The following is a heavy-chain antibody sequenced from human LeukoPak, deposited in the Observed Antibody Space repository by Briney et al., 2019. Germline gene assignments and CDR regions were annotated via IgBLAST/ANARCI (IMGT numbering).Heavy chain of an antibody. V-gene: IGHV1-8*03. D-gene: IGHD6-19*01. J-gene: IGHJ4*02. Sequence: GASVRVSCKASGYTFTSYDINWVRQATGQGLEWMGWMNPNSGNTGYAQKFQGRVTITRNTSISTASMELSSLRSEDTAVYYCARGRGIAVAGINYFDYWGQGTLVTVSS. CDR3: ARGRGIAVAGINYFDY. CDR2: MNPNSGNT. CDR1: GYTFTSYD.